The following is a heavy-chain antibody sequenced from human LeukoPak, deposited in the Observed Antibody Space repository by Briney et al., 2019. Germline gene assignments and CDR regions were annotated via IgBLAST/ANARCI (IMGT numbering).Heavy chain of an antibody. CDR2: ISVDGGDI. CDR3: ARSSDSSSLQYFQH. D-gene: IGHD6-6*01. V-gene: IGHV3-23*01. J-gene: IGHJ1*01. CDR1: RFAFHNYA. Sequence: GGSLRLSCAASRFAFHNYAMTWIRQAPERGLEWVSSISVDGGDIKYTDSAKGRFTIFRDNSKGTLYLQMNSLRAEDTAVYYCARSSDSSSLQYFQHWGQGTLVTVSS.